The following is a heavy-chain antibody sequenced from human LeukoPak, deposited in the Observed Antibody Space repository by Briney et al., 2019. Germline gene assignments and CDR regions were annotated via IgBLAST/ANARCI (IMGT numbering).Heavy chain of an antibody. V-gene: IGHV1-69*13. D-gene: IGHD3-22*01. CDR2: IIPIFGTA. CDR1: GGTFSSYA. CDR3: ARVRDSSGYYPMYYFDY. J-gene: IGHJ4*02. Sequence: ASVRVSCKASGGTFSSYAISWVRQAPGQGLEWMGGIIPIFGTANYAQKFQGRVTITADESTSTAYMELSSLRAEDTAVYYCARVRDSSGYYPMYYFDYWGQGTLVTVSS.